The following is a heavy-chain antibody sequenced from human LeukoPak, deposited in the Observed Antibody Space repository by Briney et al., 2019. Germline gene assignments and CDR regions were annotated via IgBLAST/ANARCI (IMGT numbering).Heavy chain of an antibody. CDR1: GYSFTSYW. CDR3: ARSRGDYDILTGYYYHYYGMDV. Sequence: GESLKISCKGSGYSFTSYWIGWVRQMPGKGLEWMGIIYPGDSDTRYSPSFQGQVTISADKSISTAYLQWSSPKASDTAMYYCARSRGDYDILTGYYYHYYGMDVWGQGTTVTVSS. D-gene: IGHD3-9*01. J-gene: IGHJ6*02. CDR2: IYPGDSDT. V-gene: IGHV5-51*01.